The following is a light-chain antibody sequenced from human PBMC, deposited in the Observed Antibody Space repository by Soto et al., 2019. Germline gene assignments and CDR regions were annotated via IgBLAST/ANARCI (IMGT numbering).Light chain of an antibody. V-gene: IGKV3-15*01. CDR2: AAS. CDR1: QSVTSD. J-gene: IGKJ4*01. CDR3: QQYADWPPFT. Sequence: EIVMTQSPATLSGSPGERVSLSCRASQSVTSDLAWYQQKSGQAPRLLIYAASVRATGIPARFSGSGSGTAFTLTISGLQSEDSALSYCQQYADWPPFTFGGGTKVEIK.